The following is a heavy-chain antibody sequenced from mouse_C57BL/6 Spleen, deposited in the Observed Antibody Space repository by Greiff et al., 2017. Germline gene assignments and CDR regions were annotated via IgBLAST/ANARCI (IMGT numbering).Heavy chain of an antibody. Sequence: QVQLQQPGAELVKPGASVKLSCKASGYTFTSYWMHWVKQRPGQGLEWIGMIHPNSGSTNYNEKFKSKATLTVDKSSSTDYMQLSSLTSEDSAVYYCARDDYDGFDYWGQGTTLTVSS. D-gene: IGHD2-4*01. V-gene: IGHV1-64*01. CDR2: IHPNSGST. CDR3: ARDDYDGFDY. CDR1: GYTFTSYW. J-gene: IGHJ2*01.